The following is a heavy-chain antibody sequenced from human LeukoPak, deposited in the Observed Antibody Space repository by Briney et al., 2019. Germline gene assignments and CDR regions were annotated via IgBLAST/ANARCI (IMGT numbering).Heavy chain of an antibody. V-gene: IGHV4-34*01. CDR1: GGSFSGYY. Sequence: SETLSLTCAVYGGSFSGYYWSWIRQPPGKGLEWIGEINHSGSTNYNPSLKSRVTISVDTSKNQFSLKLSSVTAADTAVYYCARGVLLWFGELSPAPYGMDVWGKGTTVTVSS. J-gene: IGHJ6*04. CDR2: INHSGST. D-gene: IGHD3-10*01. CDR3: ARGVLLWFGELSPAPYGMDV.